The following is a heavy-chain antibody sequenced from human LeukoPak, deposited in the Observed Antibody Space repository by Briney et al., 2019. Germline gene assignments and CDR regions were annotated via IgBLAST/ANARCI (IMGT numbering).Heavy chain of an antibody. J-gene: IGHJ4*02. Sequence: SETLSLTCIVPGGSISSSSYYWAWIRQSPGKGLEWIGTFSSGGSAYYNPSLTSRVSISKDTSDNQFSLRLYSVTAADTAVYYCARKHTGTMYDVWGQGTQVTVSS. D-gene: IGHD1-7*01. CDR3: ARKHTGTMYDV. CDR1: GGSISSSSYY. V-gene: IGHV4-39*07. CDR2: FSSGGSA.